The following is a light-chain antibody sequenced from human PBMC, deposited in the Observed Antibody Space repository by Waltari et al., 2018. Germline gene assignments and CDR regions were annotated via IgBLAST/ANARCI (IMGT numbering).Light chain of an antibody. J-gene: IGLJ3*02. CDR1: SGHSTNV. Sequence: QLVLTQSPSASASLGASVKLTCTLSSGHSTNVIAWLQKRPEKGPRYLMKVNSDGSHNKGDEIPDGFSGSSSGAERYLTISSLQSGDEADYYCQTGGHGTWVFGGGTKLTVL. CDR3: QTGGHGTWV. V-gene: IGLV4-69*01. CDR2: VNSDGSH.